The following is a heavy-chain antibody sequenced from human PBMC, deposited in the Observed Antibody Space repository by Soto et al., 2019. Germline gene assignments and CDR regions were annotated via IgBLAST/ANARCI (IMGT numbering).Heavy chain of an antibody. D-gene: IGHD6-13*01. J-gene: IGHJ5*02. V-gene: IGHV3-23*01. CDR3: VKGGASYTSSWYAH. CDR1: GCTFSNYA. Sequence: GGSLRLSCAASGCTFSNYAMHWVRQAPGKGLNWVSTISDSGGSIYYIDSVRGRFTISRDSSKNTLHLQMNSLRVEDTAIYYCVKGGASYTSSWYAHWGRGILVTVSS. CDR2: ISDSGGSI.